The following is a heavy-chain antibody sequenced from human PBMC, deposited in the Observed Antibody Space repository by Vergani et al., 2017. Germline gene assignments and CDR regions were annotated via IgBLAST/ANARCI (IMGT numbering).Heavy chain of an antibody. CDR3: ARVVHYYDSSGYYSLEYFQH. D-gene: IGHD3-22*01. Sequence: EVQLVESGGGLEQPGGSLRLSCAASRFTFSSYSMNWVRQAPGKGLEWVSYISSRDSTRYYADSVKGRFTISRDNAKNSLYLQMNSLRVEDTAVYYCARVVHYYDSSGYYSLEYFQHWGQGTLVTVSS. V-gene: IGHV3-48*01. CDR1: RFTFSSYS. CDR2: ISSRDSTR. J-gene: IGHJ1*01.